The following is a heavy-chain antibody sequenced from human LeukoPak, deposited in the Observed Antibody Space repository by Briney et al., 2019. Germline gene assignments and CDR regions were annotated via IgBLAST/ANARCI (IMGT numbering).Heavy chain of an antibody. CDR3: ARGSYISSTWYYFDY. J-gene: IGHJ4*02. CDR2: VYYTGST. CDR1: GGSISSGSYH. V-gene: IGHV4-39*01. D-gene: IGHD6-13*01. Sequence: SETLSLTCTVSGGSISSGSYHWGWIRQPPGKGLEWIGNVYYTGSTYYNPSLKSRVTITSKNQFSLKLISVTAANTAVYYCARGSYISSTWYYFDYWGQGTLVTVSS.